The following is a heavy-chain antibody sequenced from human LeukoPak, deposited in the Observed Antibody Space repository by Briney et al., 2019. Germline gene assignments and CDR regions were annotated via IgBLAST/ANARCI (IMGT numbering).Heavy chain of an antibody. V-gene: IGHV3-73*01. D-gene: IGHD4-17*01. CDR2: IRSKAGNYAT. CDR3: TGGTTVTTLDY. J-gene: IGHJ4*02. CDR1: GFTFSDSA. Sequence: PGGSLKLSCAASGFTFSDSAMHWVRQASGKGLEWVVRIRSKAGNYATEYTASVRGRFTISRDDSKKTAYLQMNSLKTEDTAVYYCTGGTTVTTLDYWGQGTLVTVSS.